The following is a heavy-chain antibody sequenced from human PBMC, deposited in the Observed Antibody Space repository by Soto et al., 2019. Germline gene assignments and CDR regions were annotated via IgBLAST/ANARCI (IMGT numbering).Heavy chain of an antibody. CDR1: GFTFSSYG. Sequence: PGGSLRLSCAASGFTFSSYGMHWVRQAPGKGLEWVAVISYDGSNKYYADSVKGRFTISRDNSKNTLYLQMNSLRAEDTAVYYCAKDFDIVLVPAATLRMSYYYGMDVWGQGTTVTVSS. CDR2: ISYDGSNK. CDR3: AKDFDIVLVPAATLRMSYYYGMDV. D-gene: IGHD2-2*01. V-gene: IGHV3-30*18. J-gene: IGHJ6*02.